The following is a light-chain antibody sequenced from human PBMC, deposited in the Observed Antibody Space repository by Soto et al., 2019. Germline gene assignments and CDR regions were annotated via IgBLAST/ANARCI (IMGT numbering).Light chain of an antibody. Sequence: QSVLTQPASVSASPGQSIAISCSGTSSDVGAYDYVSWYQHHPGKAPKLIIYEVTYRPSWVSNRFSASKSGNTASLTISGLQAEDEADYYCSSYTRSSTYVFGTGTKLTVL. CDR3: SSYTRSSTYV. CDR1: SSDVGAYDY. CDR2: EVT. J-gene: IGLJ1*01. V-gene: IGLV2-14*01.